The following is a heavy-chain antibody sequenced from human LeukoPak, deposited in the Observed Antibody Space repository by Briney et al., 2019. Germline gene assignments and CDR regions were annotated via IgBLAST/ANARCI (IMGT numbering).Heavy chain of an antibody. CDR3: ARLFHPAETTGGYFDF. CDR2: TFPGGSHS. D-gene: IGHD4-17*01. J-gene: IGHJ2*01. Sequence: GESLKISCMGSGDNFAPYWVVWVRQMPGKGLEWMGMTFPGGSHSIYSPSCQGQVTMSADKSITPAYLQWSSLKASDTAMYYCARLFHPAETTGGYFDFWGRGTLVTVSA. V-gene: IGHV5-51*01. CDR1: GDNFAPYW.